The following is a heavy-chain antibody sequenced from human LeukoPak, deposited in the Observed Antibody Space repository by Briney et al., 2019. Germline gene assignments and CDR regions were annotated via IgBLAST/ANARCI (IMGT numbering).Heavy chain of an antibody. CDR3: ARDEGNWLFGFGAFDI. Sequence: SETLSLTCTVSGYSISSGYYWGWIRQPPGKGLEWIGSIYHSGSTYYNPSLKSRVTISVDTSKNQFSLKLSSVTAADTAVYYCARDEGNWLFGFGAFDIWGQGTMVTVSS. V-gene: IGHV4-38-2*02. J-gene: IGHJ3*02. CDR1: GYSISSGYY. CDR2: IYHSGST. D-gene: IGHD3-9*01.